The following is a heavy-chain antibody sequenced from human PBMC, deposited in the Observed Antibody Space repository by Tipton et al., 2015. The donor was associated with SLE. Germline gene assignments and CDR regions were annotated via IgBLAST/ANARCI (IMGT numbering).Heavy chain of an antibody. D-gene: IGHD6-13*01. CDR2: ITASGRDT. J-gene: IGHJ4*02. Sequence: SLRLSCAASGFTFSNYAMSWVRQAPGKGLEWVSTITASGRDTFYADSLKGRFTISRDNSRDSLYLQMNSLRAEDTAVYYCAKGVYSCSDWGQGTLVTVSS. CDR1: GFTFSNYA. CDR3: AKGVYSCSD. V-gene: IGHV3-23*01.